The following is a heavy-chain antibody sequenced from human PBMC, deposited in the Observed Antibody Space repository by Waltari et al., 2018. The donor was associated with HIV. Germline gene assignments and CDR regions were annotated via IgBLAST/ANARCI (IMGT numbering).Heavy chain of an antibody. CDR2: IYLNGNK. D-gene: IGHD2-2*03. J-gene: IGHJ5*02. V-gene: IGHV2-5*01. CDR1: GFSLSTSGVG. Sequence: QITLEESGPTLVKPTQTLTLPCTFSGFSLSTSGVGVGWNRPPPGKALEWLALIYLNGNKNYSPSLKSRVTITNETSKDQVVLKMTNMDPADTATYFCARRPGYCSGTRCYYSHWFDPWGQGTLVTVSS. CDR3: ARRPGYCSGTRCYYSHWFDP.